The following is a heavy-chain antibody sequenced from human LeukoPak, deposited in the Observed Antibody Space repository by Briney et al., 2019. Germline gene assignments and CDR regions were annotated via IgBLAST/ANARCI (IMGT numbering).Heavy chain of an antibody. CDR1: LFSFTVPT. D-gene: IGHD5/OR15-5a*01. Sequence: GGSLRLSCEDSLFSFTVPTVDRVRQAPGKGLEWVSGISDSGGYADSVKGRFTISRDNSKNTVYLQMNSLRAEDTALYYCARERGAVVYGAFDIWGQGTMVTVSS. CDR3: ARERGAVVYGAFDI. CDR2: ISDSGG. V-gene: IGHV3-23*01. J-gene: IGHJ3*02.